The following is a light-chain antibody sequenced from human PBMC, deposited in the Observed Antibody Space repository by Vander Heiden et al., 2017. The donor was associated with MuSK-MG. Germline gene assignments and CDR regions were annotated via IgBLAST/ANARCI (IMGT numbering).Light chain of an antibody. Sequence: DIQMTQSPSILSASVGDRVTITCRASQSVSSWLAWYQQRPGQAPDLLLYKASISDKRVPSRFSGSRSGAEFTLTISSLQPADSATYYCQQDNSYPWTFGQGTMVEIK. J-gene: IGKJ1*01. CDR2: KAS. V-gene: IGKV1-5*03. CDR1: QSVSSW. CDR3: QQDNSYPWT.